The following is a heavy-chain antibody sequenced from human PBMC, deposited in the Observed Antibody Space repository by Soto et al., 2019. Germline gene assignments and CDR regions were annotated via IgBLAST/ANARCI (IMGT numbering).Heavy chain of an antibody. V-gene: IGHV3-30-3*01. Sequence: QVQLVESGGGVVQPGRSLRLSCAASGFTFSSYAMHWVRQAPGKGLEWVAVISYDGSNKYYADSVKGRFTISRDNSKNTLYLQMNSLRAEDTAVYYCARDSEPVGAIDYWGQVTLVTVSS. CDR1: GFTFSSYA. D-gene: IGHD1-26*01. CDR3: ARDSEPVGAIDY. J-gene: IGHJ4*02. CDR2: ISYDGSNK.